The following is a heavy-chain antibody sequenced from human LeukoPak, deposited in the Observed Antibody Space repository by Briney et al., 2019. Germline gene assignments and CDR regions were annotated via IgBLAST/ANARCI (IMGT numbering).Heavy chain of an antibody. CDR3: ARDGRKATYYDFWSSTGYFDY. D-gene: IGHD3-3*01. J-gene: IGHJ4*02. Sequence: GGSLRLSCAASGFTFSSYAMHWVRQAPGKGLEYVSAISSNGGSTYYANSVKGRFTISGDNSKNTLYLQMGSLRAEDMAVYYCARDGRKATYYDFWSSTGYFDYWGQGTLVTVSS. V-gene: IGHV3-64*01. CDR1: GFTFSSYA. CDR2: ISSNGGST.